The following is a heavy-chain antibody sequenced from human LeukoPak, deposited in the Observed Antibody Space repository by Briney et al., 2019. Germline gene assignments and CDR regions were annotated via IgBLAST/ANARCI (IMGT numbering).Heavy chain of an antibody. CDR3: ARAYGSGIYPLSDS. Sequence: GGSLRLSCAASGFAFSDFWMSWVRQAPGKGLEWVANIRHDGNAKNYVPSVRGRFTISRDNAKNSLYLQMNSLRAEDTAVYYCARAYGSGIYPLSDSWGQGTLVTVSS. D-gene: IGHD3-10*01. CDR2: IRHDGNAK. CDR1: GFAFSDFW. V-gene: IGHV3-7*01. J-gene: IGHJ4*02.